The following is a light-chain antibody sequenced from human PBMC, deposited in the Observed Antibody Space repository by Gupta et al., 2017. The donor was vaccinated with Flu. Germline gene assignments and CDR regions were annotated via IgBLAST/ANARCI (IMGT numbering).Light chain of an antibody. J-gene: IGKJ2*01. Sequence: PPTVSPVASATLSCRARDSIRSKLGWSGQKPSQAPGLLIYGASARVLRIGVRFSASGVGTEFTLTSNSRQSKDCAVYYCQHKKYRHPMYTFGQGTKLEIK. V-gene: IGKV3-15*01. CDR1: DSIRSK. CDR2: GAS. CDR3: QHKKYRHPMYT.